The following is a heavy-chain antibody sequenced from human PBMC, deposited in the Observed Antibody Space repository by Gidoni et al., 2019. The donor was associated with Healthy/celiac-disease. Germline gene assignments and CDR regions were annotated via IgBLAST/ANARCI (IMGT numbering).Heavy chain of an antibody. J-gene: IGHJ3*02. CDR2: IKSKTDGGTT. CDR3: TTVAGESQDDDFWSGFDAFDI. CDR1: GFLFSNAG. V-gene: IGHV3-15*01. Sequence: EVQLVESGGGLVKPGGSLRLSCAASGFLFSNAGMSWVRKAPGKGLEWVGRIKSKTDGGTTDYAAPVKGRFTISRDDSKNTLYLQMNSLKTEDTAVYYCTTVAGESQDDDFWSGFDAFDIWGQGTMVTVSS. D-gene: IGHD3-3*01.